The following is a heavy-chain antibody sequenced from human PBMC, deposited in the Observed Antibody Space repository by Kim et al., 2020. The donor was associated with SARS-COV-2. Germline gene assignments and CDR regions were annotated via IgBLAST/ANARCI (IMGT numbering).Heavy chain of an antibody. D-gene: IGHD3-9*01. V-gene: IGHV4-38-2*02. CDR2: IYHSGST. Sequence: SETLSLTCTVSGYSISSGYYWGWIRQPPGKGLEWIGSIYHSGSTYYNPSLKSRVTISVDTSKNQFSLKLSSVTAADTAVYYCARVYFDWLFPHYFDYWG. CDR3: ARVYFDWLFPHYFDY. CDR1: GYSISSGYY. J-gene: IGHJ4*01.